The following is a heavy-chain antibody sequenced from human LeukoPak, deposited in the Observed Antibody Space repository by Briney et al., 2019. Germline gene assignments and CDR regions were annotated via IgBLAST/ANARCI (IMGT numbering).Heavy chain of an antibody. D-gene: IGHD3-22*01. CDR1: GGSFSSSSFY. V-gene: IGHV4-39*01. CDR2: IYYSGDT. CDR3: AGYYDGSGFYQPFDY. J-gene: IGHJ4*02. Sequence: SETMSLTCTVSGGSFSSSSFYWGWIRQPPGKGLEWIGSIYYSGDTYYNPSLKSRLTISVDTSENQFSLKLSSVTAADTAVYYCAGYYDGSGFYQPFDYWGQGTLVIVSS.